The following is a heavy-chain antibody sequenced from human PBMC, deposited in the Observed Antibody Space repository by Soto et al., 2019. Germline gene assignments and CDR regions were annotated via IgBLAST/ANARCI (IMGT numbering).Heavy chain of an antibody. CDR3: AGDRGYDSSGYPDFGMDV. J-gene: IGHJ6*02. V-gene: IGHV1-2*04. D-gene: IGHD3-22*01. CDR2: INPNSGGT. CDR1: GYTFTGYY. Sequence: ASVKVSCKASGYTFTGYYMHWVRQAPGQGLEWMGWINPNSGGTNYAQKFQGWVTMTRDTSISTAYMELSRLRSDDTAVYYCAGDRGYDSSGYPDFGMDVWGQGTTVTV.